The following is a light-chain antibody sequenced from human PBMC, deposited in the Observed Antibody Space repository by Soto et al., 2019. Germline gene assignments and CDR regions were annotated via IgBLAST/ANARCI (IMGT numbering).Light chain of an antibody. Sequence: EIVLTQSPGTLSLSPGERATLSCRASQSVSSNYLAWFQQKPGQAPRLLIYGASSRASGIPDRFSGSGSGTDFTLTISRLEPEDFAVYYCQQYSSSPYTFGQRTKLEIK. CDR2: GAS. V-gene: IGKV3-20*01. CDR1: QSVSSNY. CDR3: QQYSSSPYT. J-gene: IGKJ2*01.